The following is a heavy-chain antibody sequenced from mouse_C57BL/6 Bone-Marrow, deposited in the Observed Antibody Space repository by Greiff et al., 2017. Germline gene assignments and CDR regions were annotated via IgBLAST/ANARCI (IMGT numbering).Heavy chain of an antibody. CDR2: IDPSDSET. V-gene: IGHV1-52*01. D-gene: IGHD1-1*01. CDR3: ATIPDYYGSSWFAY. Sequence: QVQLQQPGAELVRPGSSVKLSCKASGYTFTSYWMHWVKQRPIQGLEWIGNIDPSDSETHYNQKFKDKATLTVDKSSSTAYMQLSSLTSEDSAVYYCATIPDYYGSSWFAYWGQGTLVTVSA. J-gene: IGHJ3*01. CDR1: GYTFTSYW.